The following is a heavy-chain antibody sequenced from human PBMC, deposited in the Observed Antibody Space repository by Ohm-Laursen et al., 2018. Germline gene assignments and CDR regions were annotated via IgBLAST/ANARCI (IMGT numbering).Heavy chain of an antibody. V-gene: IGHV3-11*01. J-gene: IGHJ6*02. D-gene: IGHD3-10*01. Sequence: GSLRLSCTASGFTFSSYAMSWIRQAPGKGLEWVSRISGSGSTIHYADSVKGRFTISRDNAKNSLYLQMNSLRAEDTAVYYCARDDRGVIAYHYYGMDVWGQGTTVTVSS. CDR1: GFTFSSYA. CDR3: ARDDRGVIAYHYYGMDV. CDR2: ISGSGSTI.